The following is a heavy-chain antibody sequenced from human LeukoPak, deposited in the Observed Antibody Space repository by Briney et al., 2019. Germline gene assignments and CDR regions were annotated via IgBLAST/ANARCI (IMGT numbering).Heavy chain of an antibody. CDR1: GYTLTELS. CDR3: APTVRGSYYNFDY. D-gene: IGHD1-26*01. CDR2: FEPEDGET. Sequence: ASVKVSCKVSGYTLTELSMHWVRQAPGKGLEWMGGFEPEDGETIYAQKFQGRVTMTEDTSTDAAYVELSSLRSEDTAVYYCAPTVRGSYYNFDYWGQGTLVTVSS. J-gene: IGHJ4*02. V-gene: IGHV1-24*01.